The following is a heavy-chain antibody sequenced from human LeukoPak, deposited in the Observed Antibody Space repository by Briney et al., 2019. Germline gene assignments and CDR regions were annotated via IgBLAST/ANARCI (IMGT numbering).Heavy chain of an antibody. J-gene: IGHJ4*02. D-gene: IGHD3-10*01. Sequence: GASVKVSCKASGYTFTGYYMHWVRQAPGQGLEWMGWISPNSGGTNYAQKFQGRVTMTRDTSISTAYMELSRLRSDDTAVYCCARGGRFGRVPLYYWGQGTLVTVSS. V-gene: IGHV1-2*02. CDR3: ARGGRFGRVPLYY. CDR1: GYTFTGYY. CDR2: ISPNSGGT.